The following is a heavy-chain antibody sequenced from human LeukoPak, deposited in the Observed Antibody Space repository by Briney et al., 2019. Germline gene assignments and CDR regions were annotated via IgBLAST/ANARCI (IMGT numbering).Heavy chain of an antibody. D-gene: IGHD3-9*01. CDR1: GFTFSSYG. CDR2: ISYDGSNK. J-gene: IGHJ6*02. CDR3: ARDGYDILTGYPYYGMDV. Sequence: GGSLRLSCAASGFTFSSYGMHWVRQAPGKGLEWVAVISYDGSNKYYADSVKGRFTISRDNSKNTLYLQMNSLRAEDTAVYYCARDGYDILTGYPYYGMDVWGQGTTVTVSS. V-gene: IGHV3-30*03.